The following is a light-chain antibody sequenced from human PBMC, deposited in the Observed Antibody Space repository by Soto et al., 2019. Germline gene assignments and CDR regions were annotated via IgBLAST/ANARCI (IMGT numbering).Light chain of an antibody. Sequence: DIQMTQSPSTLSASVGDRVTITCRASQSINGWLAWYQQKPGKAPKLLIYDASSLESGVPSRFSGSGSGTEFTLTISSLQPDDFATYYCQQYNSYSITFGQGTRLEIK. CDR2: DAS. CDR1: QSINGW. J-gene: IGKJ5*01. CDR3: QQYNSYSIT. V-gene: IGKV1-5*01.